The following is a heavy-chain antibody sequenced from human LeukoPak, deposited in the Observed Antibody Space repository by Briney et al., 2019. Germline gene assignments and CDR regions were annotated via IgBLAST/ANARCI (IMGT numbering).Heavy chain of an antibody. CDR2: ISNSDYST. CDR1: GFTFDDYA. V-gene: IGHV3-23*01. CDR3: AKATGHLL. J-gene: IGHJ4*02. Sequence: PGGSLRLSCAASGFTFDDYAMSWVRQAPGKGLEWVSTISNSDYSTYYADSVKGRFTISRANSENTLYLQMNNLRAEDTAVYYCAKATGHLLWGQGTLVTVSS. D-gene: IGHD1-14*01.